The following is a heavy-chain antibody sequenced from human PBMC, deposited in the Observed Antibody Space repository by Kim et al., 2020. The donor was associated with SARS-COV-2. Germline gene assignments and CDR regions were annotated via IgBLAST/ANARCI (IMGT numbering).Heavy chain of an antibody. D-gene: IGHD2-2*01. J-gene: IGHJ4*02. Sequence: YSPTFQGQVTISADKSISTAYLQWSSLKASDTAMYYCARGGTSSWRFDYWGQGTLVTVSS. CDR3: ARGGTSSWRFDY. V-gene: IGHV5-51*01.